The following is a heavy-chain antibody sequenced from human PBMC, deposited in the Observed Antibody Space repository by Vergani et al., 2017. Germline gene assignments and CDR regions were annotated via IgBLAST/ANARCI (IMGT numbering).Heavy chain of an antibody. CDR3: AREEGYGSLNAFDI. CDR1: GGSFSGYY. V-gene: IGHV4-34*01. Sequence: QVQLQQWGAGLLKPSETLSLTCAVYGGSFSGYYWSWIRQPPGKGLEWIGEINHSGSTNYNPSLKSRVTISVDTSKNQFSLKLSSVTAADTAVYYCAREEGYGSLNAFDIWGQGTMVTVSS. CDR2: INHSGST. J-gene: IGHJ3*02. D-gene: IGHD5-12*01.